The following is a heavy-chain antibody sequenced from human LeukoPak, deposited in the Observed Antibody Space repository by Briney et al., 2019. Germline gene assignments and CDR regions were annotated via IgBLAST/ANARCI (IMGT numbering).Heavy chain of an antibody. CDR1: GGSFSGYY. D-gene: IGHD6-13*01. V-gene: IGHV4-34*01. CDR2: INHSGNT. Sequence: SETLSLTCAVYGGSFSGYYWSWIRQPPGKGLEWIGEINHSGNTNYNPSLKSRVTISVDTSKNQFSLKLSSVTAADTAVYYCARLVAADGNDYWGQGTLVTVSS. J-gene: IGHJ4*02. CDR3: ARLVAADGNDY.